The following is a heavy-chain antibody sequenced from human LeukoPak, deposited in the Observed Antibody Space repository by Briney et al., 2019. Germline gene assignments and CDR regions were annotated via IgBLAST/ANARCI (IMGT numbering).Heavy chain of an antibody. J-gene: IGHJ5*02. D-gene: IGHD2-2*01. CDR3: ARSLRSTTNWFDP. V-gene: IGHV1-2*02. CDR2: INPKSGGT. CDR1: GYTFTGYY. Sequence: ASVKVSCKASGYTFTGYYMHWVRQAPGQGLEWMGWINPKSGGTNYAQKFQGRVTMTRDTSISTASMELSSLRSDDTALYYCARSLRSTTNWFDPWGRGTLVTVSS.